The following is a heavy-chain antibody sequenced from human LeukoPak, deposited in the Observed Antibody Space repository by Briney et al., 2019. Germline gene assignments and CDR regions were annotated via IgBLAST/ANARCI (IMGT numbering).Heavy chain of an antibody. CDR1: GGSISSYY. V-gene: IGHV4-59*01. D-gene: IGHD5-24*01. CDR3: ARDYYLDGYPYFEY. Sequence: SETLSHTCTVSGGSISSYYWSWIRQPPGEGLEWIGFIYYSGSTNYNPSLKSRVTISVDTSKNQFSLKLSSVTAADTAVYYCARDYYLDGYPYFEYWGQGTLVTVSA. CDR2: IYYSGST. J-gene: IGHJ4*02.